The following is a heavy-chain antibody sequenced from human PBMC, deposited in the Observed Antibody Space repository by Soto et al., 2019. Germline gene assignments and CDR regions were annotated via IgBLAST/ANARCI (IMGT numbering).Heavy chain of an antibody. V-gene: IGHV4-31*03. CDR1: GRSISSGGYY. Sequence: LPVKCTVSGRSISSGGYYWSWIRQHPGKGLEWIGYIYYIGSTYYNPSLKSRVTISVDTSKNQFSLRLTSVTAADTAVYYCARSVFPWVQGTLVTVSS. CDR3: ARSVFP. CDR2: IYYIGST. J-gene: IGHJ5*02.